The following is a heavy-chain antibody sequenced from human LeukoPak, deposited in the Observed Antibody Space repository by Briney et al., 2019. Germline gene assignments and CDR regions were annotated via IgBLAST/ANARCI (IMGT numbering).Heavy chain of an antibody. J-gene: IGHJ4*02. CDR1: GYTFTSYG. D-gene: IGHD6-19*01. CDR3: ARDKDLGAVAGTFDY. Sequence: RASVEVSCKASGYTFTSYGFSWVRQAPGQGLEWMGWISAYNGHTYYAQKFQGRVTMTTDTSTSTGYMELRSLRSDDTAVYYCARDKDLGAVAGTFDYWGQGTLVTVSS. V-gene: IGHV1-18*04. CDR2: ISAYNGHT.